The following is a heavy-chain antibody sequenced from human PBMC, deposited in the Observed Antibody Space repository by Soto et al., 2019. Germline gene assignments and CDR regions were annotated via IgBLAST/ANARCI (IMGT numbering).Heavy chain of an antibody. Sequence: QEQLVQSGAEVKKPGSSVKVSCKASGGLFSSYAISWVRQAPGQGLEWMGGIIPVFSTAYYAQKFQGRDTITADESTNTAYMELSSLRSEDTDLYYCARCGSGYVWFNEFWGQGALVTVSS. CDR1: GGLFSSYA. D-gene: IGHD3-22*01. J-gene: IGHJ4*02. V-gene: IGHV1-69*01. CDR3: ARCGSGYVWFNEF. CDR2: IIPVFSTA.